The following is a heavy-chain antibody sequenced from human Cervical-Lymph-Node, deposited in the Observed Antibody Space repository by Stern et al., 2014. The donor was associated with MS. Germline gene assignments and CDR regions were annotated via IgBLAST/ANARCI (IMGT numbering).Heavy chain of an antibody. J-gene: IGHJ4*02. CDR3: VRERSSRGFDY. Sequence: VQLVESGGGAVQPGRSLRVSCATAGFTFTSYAMNWVRQGPGKGLEWVAVISYDGNTKYYADSVKGRFTISRDNSKNTLYLQMSSVRAEDTAVYYCVRERSSRGFDYWGQGSLVTVSS. D-gene: IGHD5/OR15-5a*01. V-gene: IGHV3-30-3*01. CDR1: GFTFTSYA. CDR2: ISYDGNTK.